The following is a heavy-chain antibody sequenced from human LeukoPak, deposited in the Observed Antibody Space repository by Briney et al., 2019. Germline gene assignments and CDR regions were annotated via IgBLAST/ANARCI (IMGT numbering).Heavy chain of an antibody. CDR1: GGTFSSYA. V-gene: IGHV1-69*05. CDR3: ASYYYGSGSYYNPYYYYYYMDV. Sequence: SVRVSCKASGGTFSSYAISWVRQAPRQGLEWMGGIIPIFGTANYAQKFQGRVTITTDESTSTAYMELSSLRSEDTAVYYCASYYYGSGSYYNPYYYYYYMDVWGKGTTVTVSS. CDR2: IIPIFGTA. D-gene: IGHD3-10*01. J-gene: IGHJ6*03.